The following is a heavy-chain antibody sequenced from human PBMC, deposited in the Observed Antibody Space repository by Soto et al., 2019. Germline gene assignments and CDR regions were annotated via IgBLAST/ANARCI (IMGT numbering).Heavy chain of an antibody. J-gene: IGHJ4*02. Sequence: EVLLVESGGALIQPGGSLTISCAASGFTFSSYGMFWARQAQGEGLWWVSRINSEGTITDYADFVRGRFTISRDNAKNTLYLQLNSLRAEDTAIYYCAREYYGSGIWGQGTLVTVSS. CDR2: INSEGTIT. D-gene: IGHD3-10*01. CDR1: GFTFSSYG. V-gene: IGHV3-74*01. CDR3: AREYYGSGI.